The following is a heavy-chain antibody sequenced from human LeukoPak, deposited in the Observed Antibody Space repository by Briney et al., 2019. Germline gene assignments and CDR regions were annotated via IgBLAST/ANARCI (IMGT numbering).Heavy chain of an antibody. D-gene: IGHD3-9*01. V-gene: IGHV3-23*01. CDR3: ARGPPAKLRYFDWFISAIDY. J-gene: IGHJ4*02. Sequence: GGSLRLSWAASGFTFSAYPMDWVRQAPGKGLEWVSAISDSGGSTYFADSLKGRFTISRDSSKNTLYLQMNSLRAEDTAVYYCARGPPAKLRYFDWFISAIDYWGQGTLVTVSS. CDR1: GFTFSAYP. CDR2: ISDSGGST.